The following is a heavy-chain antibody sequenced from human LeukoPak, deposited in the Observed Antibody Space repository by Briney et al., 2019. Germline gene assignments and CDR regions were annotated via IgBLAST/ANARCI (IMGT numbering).Heavy chain of an antibody. CDR1: GFTFSNYM. D-gene: IGHD4-17*01. V-gene: IGHV3-30*04. CDR2: ILEDGSSQ. Sequence: GGSLRLSCAASGFTFSNYMMHWVRQAPGKGLDWVAVILEDGSSQYYADSVKGRFTISRDNSKNTLYLQMNSLRAEDTAVYYCARRGDYGDYIGYYYYMDVWGKGTTVTVSS. J-gene: IGHJ6*03. CDR3: ARRGDYGDYIGYYYYMDV.